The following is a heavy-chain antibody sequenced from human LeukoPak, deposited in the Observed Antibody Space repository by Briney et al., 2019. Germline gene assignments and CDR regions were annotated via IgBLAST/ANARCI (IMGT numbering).Heavy chain of an antibody. CDR2: ISYDGSNK. D-gene: IGHD3-22*01. CDR3: ARFDYYDSSGPIEEAFDI. J-gene: IGHJ3*02. CDR1: GFTFSSYA. Sequence: QPGRSLRLSCAASGFTFSSYAMHWVRQAPGKGLEWVAVISYDGSNKYYADSVKGRFAISRDNSKNTLYLQMNSLRAEDTAVYYCARFDYYDSSGPIEEAFDIWGQGTMVTVSS. V-gene: IGHV3-30*09.